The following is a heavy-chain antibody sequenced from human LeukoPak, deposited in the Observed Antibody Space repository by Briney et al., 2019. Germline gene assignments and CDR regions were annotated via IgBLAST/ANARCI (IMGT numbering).Heavy chain of an antibody. CDR3: AGCSTTNCYSAFDY. CDR1: GFTFSSFE. J-gene: IGHJ4*02. Sequence: GGSLRLSCAASGFTFSSFEMNWVRQAPGKGLEWRAHISYTGSTMYYADSVKGRFAISRDNAKSSLFLQMNSLRAEDTAVYFCAGCSTTNCYSAFDYWGQGTLVTVSS. D-gene: IGHD2-2*01. V-gene: IGHV3-48*03. CDR2: ISYTGSTM.